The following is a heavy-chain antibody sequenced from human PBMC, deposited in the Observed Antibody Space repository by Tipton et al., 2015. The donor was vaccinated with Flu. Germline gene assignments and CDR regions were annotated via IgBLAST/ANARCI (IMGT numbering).Heavy chain of an antibody. V-gene: IGHV3-30*03. J-gene: IGHJ4*02. Sequence: RSLRLSCVASEFLFTTYAMHWVRQAPGKGLEWVASISYEGSYTNYADSVKGRFTISRANTKHTLYLEMNSLRPEDTAVYYCATLTGDDYWGQGIMVTVSS. D-gene: IGHD7-27*01. CDR3: ATLTGDDY. CDR1: EFLFTTYA. CDR2: ISYEGSYT.